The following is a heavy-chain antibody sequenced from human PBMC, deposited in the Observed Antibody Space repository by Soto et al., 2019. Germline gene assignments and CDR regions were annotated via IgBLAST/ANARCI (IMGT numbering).Heavy chain of an antibody. CDR1: GGTFSSYA. J-gene: IGHJ6*02. V-gene: IGHV1-69*01. CDR2: IIPIFGTA. Sequence: QVQLVQSGAEVKKPGSSVKVSCKASGGTFSSYAISWVRQAPGQGLEWMGGIIPIFGTANYAQKFQGRVTITADESTSTAYMELSSLRSEDTAVYYCARGQRIRLGELSPSTLYYYYGMDVWGQGTTVTVSS. CDR3: ARGQRIRLGELSPSTLYYYYGMDV. D-gene: IGHD3-16*02.